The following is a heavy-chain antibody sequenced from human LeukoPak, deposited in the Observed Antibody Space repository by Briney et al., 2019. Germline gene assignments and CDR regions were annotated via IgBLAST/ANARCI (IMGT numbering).Heavy chain of an antibody. D-gene: IGHD3-10*01. Sequence: SETLSLTCTVSGGSISSYYWSWIRQPPGKGLEWIGYIYYSGSTNYSPSLKSRVTISVDTSKNQFSLKLSSVTAADTALYYCARAAPTGTQSPNYYYYMDVWGKGTTVTVSS. J-gene: IGHJ6*03. CDR1: GGSISSYY. CDR3: ARAAPTGTQSPNYYYYMDV. CDR2: IYYSGST. V-gene: IGHV4-59*01.